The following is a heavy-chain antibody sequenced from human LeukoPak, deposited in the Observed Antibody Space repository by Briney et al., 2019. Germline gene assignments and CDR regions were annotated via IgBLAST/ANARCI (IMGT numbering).Heavy chain of an antibody. J-gene: IGHJ3*02. Sequence: SGGSLRLSCAASGFTFSSYSMNWVRQAPGKGLEWVSSISSSSSYIYYADSVKGRFTISRDNAKNSLYLQMNSLRAEDTAVYYCARDFRDAFDIWGQGTMVTVSS. CDR1: GFTFSSYS. CDR2: ISSSSSYI. D-gene: IGHD2/OR15-2a*01. CDR3: ARDFRDAFDI. V-gene: IGHV3-21*01.